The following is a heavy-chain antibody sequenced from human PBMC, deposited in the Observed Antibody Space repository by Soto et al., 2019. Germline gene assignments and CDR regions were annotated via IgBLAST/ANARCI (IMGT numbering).Heavy chain of an antibody. CDR2: IYWDGYK. Sequence: QITLKESGPTLVKPTQTLTLTCAFSGFSLRTSGVGVGWIRQPPGKALEWLALIYWDGYKHYSPSLKSRLTLTEDPPKNQVVLKMTNMDPVDTATYYWAHKGGGDRILDYWGQGTLVTVSS. D-gene: IGHD3-16*01. J-gene: IGHJ4*02. V-gene: IGHV2-5*02. CDR3: AHKGGGDRILDY. CDR1: GFSLRTSGVG.